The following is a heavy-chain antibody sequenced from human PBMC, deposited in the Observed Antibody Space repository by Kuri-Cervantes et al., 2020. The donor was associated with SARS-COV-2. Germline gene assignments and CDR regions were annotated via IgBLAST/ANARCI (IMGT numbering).Heavy chain of an antibody. J-gene: IGHJ3*01. CDR1: GFTFSTYA. CDR2: ISYDGSNK. CDR3: ARDNSGTTFSVF. D-gene: IGHD1-1*01. V-gene: IGHV3-30-3*01. Sequence: GESLKISCAASGFTFSTYAMHWVRQAPGKGLEWVAVISYDGSNKYYADSVKGRFTISRDNAKNSLYLQMNSLRAEDTAVYYCARDNSGTTFSVFWGQGTMVT.